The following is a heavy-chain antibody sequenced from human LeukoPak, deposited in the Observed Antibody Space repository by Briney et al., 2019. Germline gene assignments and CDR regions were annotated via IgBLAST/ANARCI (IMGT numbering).Heavy chain of an antibody. CDR3: ARSQIPLLSIAVAPYYFDY. V-gene: IGHV4-30-2*01. CDR1: GGSISSGGYS. J-gene: IGHJ4*02. Sequence: SETLSLTCAVSGGSISSGGYSWSWIRQPPGKGLEWIGYIYHSGSTYYNPPLKSRVTISVDRSKNQFSLKLSSVTAADTAVYYCARSQIPLLSIAVAPYYFDYWGQGTLVTVSS. D-gene: IGHD6-19*01. CDR2: IYHSGST.